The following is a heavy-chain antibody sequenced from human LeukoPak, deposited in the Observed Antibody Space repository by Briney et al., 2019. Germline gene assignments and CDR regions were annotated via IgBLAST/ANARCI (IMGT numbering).Heavy chain of an antibody. V-gene: IGHV1-18*01. CDR3: ARDRYCSSTSCYSQTDY. J-gene: IGHJ4*02. Sequence: ASVKVSCKVSGYTLTELSMHWVRQAPGKGLEWMGWISAYNGNTNYAQKLQGRVTMTTDTSTSTAYMELRSLRSDDTAVYYCARDRYCSSTSCYSQTDYWGQGTLVTVSS. D-gene: IGHD2-2*01. CDR1: GYTLTELS. CDR2: ISAYNGNT.